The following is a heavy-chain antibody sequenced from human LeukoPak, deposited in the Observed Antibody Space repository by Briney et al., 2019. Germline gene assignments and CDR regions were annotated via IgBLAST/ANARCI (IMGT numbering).Heavy chain of an antibody. CDR3: ATTGIAFRWFDP. CDR1: GGSISRSSYY. J-gene: IGHJ5*02. V-gene: IGHV4-39*01. CDR2: IYYSGST. D-gene: IGHD2-15*01. Sequence: SETLSLTCTVSGGSISRSSYYWGWIRQPPGKGLEWIGSIYYSGSTYYNPSLKSRVTISVDTSKNQFSLKLSSVTAADTAVYYCATTGIAFRWFDPWGQGTLVTVSS.